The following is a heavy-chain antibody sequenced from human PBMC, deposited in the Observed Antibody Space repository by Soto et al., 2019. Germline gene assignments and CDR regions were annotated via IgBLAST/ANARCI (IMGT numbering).Heavy chain of an antibody. CDR2: ISSSGSTI. J-gene: IGHJ3*02. CDR3: ARLYYYDSSGYQSDAFDI. D-gene: IGHD3-22*01. CDR1: GFTFSSYE. Sequence: PGGSLRLSCAASGFTFSSYEMNWVRQAPGKGLEWVSYISSSGSTIYYADSVKGRFTISRDNAKNSLYLQMNSLRAEDAAVYYCARLYYYDSSGYQSDAFDIWGQGTMVTVSS. V-gene: IGHV3-48*03.